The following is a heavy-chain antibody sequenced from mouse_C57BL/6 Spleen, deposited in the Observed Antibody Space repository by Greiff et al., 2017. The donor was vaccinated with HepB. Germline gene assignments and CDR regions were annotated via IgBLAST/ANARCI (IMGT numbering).Heavy chain of an antibody. Sequence: QVQLQQPGTELVKPGASVKLSCKASGYTFTSYWMHWVKQRPGQGLEWIGNINPSNGGTNYNEKFKSKARLTVDKSSSTAYMQLSSLTSEDSAVYYCARWGKTARFDYFDYWGQGTTRTVSS. D-gene: IGHD3-2*01. CDR2: INPSNGGT. CDR1: GYTFTSYW. J-gene: IGHJ2*01. CDR3: ARWGKTARFDYFDY. V-gene: IGHV1-53*01.